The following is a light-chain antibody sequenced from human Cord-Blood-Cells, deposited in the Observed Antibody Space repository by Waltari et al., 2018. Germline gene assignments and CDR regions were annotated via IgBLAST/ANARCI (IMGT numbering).Light chain of an antibody. J-gene: IGLJ3*02. CDR2: DKN. V-gene: IGLV1-51*01. Sequence: QSVLTQPPSVSAAPGQKVTISCSGSSSNIGNNYVSWYQQHPGTAPKLLISDKNKRPSGIPDRFSGSKSGTSATLGITGLQTGDEADYYCGTWDSSLSAWVFGGGTKLTVL. CDR3: GTWDSSLSAWV. CDR1: SSNIGNNY.